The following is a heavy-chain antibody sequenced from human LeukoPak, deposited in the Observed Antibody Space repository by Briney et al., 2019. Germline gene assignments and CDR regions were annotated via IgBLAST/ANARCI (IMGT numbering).Heavy chain of an antibody. D-gene: IGHD4-23*01. V-gene: IGHV1-18*01. CDR2: ISAYNGNT. J-gene: IGHJ6*03. Sequence: ASVKVSCKASGYTFTSYGISWVRQAPGQGLEWMGWISAYNGNTNYAQKLQGRVIMTTDTSTSTAYMELRSLRSDDTAVYYCARIGGNPNYYYYYYMDVWGKGTTVTVSS. CDR3: ARIGGNPNYYYYYYMDV. CDR1: GYTFTSYG.